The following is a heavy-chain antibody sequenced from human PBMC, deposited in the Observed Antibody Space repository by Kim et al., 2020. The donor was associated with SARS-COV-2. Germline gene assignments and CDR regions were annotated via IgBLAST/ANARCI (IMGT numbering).Heavy chain of an antibody. Sequence: GGSLRLSCATSGFTFSDYSMTWVRQAPGKGLEWVSTFSGSTSYIEYADSVKGRFTISRDNAKNSVYLQMNSLRDDDTAVYYCATHAYRDIWYDGGYWGQGTLVTVSS. CDR3: ATHAYRDIWYDGGY. J-gene: IGHJ4*02. CDR2: FSGSTSYI. CDR1: GFTFSDYS. V-gene: IGHV3-21*01. D-gene: IGHD6-13*01.